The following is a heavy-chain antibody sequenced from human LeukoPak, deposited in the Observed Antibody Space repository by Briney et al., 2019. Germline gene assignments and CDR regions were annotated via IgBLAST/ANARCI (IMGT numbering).Heavy chain of an antibody. J-gene: IGHJ3*02. CDR1: GFIFSNYP. V-gene: IGHV3-30-3*01. CDR3: AREIPNAFDI. Sequence: PVGCLRLSCAASGFIFSNYPMHWVRQGPGKGLEWVAVASHIGNNKYYPNAVRGRFTISRDNSTDTLFLQMDSLRTEDTAVYYCAREIPNAFDIWGQGTMVTVSS. CDR2: ASHIGNNK.